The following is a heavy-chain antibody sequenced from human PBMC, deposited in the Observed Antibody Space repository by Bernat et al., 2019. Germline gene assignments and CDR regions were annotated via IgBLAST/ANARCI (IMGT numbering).Heavy chain of an antibody. D-gene: IGHD6-6*01. CDR2: IWYDGSNK. V-gene: IGHV3-33*01. CDR1: GFTFSSYG. Sequence: QVQLVESGGGVVQLGRSLRLSCAASGFTFSSYGMHWVRQAPGKGLEWVAVIWYDGSNKYYADSVKGRFTTSRDNSKNTLYLQMNSLRAEDTAVYYCASTRSIAARPFDCWGQGSLVTVSS. CDR3: ASTRSIAARPFDC. J-gene: IGHJ4*02.